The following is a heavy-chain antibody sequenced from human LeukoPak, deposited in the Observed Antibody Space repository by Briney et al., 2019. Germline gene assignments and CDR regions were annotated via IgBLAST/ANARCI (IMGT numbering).Heavy chain of an antibody. CDR2: IFYNGNT. Sequence: SETLSLTCTVSGASISTNTYYWAWIRQPPGKGLEWIANIFYNGNTYYNPSLKSRVTISIDTSNNQFSLKLISVTAEDMAVYYCARLNKPGWFDPWGQGTLVTVSS. CDR1: GASISTNTYY. D-gene: IGHD1-14*01. V-gene: IGHV4-39*07. J-gene: IGHJ5*02. CDR3: ARLNKPGWFDP.